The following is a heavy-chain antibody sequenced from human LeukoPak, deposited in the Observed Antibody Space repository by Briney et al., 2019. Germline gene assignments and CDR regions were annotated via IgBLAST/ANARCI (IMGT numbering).Heavy chain of an antibody. Sequence: ASVKVSCKVSGYTLTELSMHWVRQAPGKGLEWMGGFDPEDGKTIYAQKFQGRVTMTEDTSTDTAYMELSSLRSEDTAVYYCATASLRLGELSFDYWGQGTLVTVSS. CDR1: GYTLTELS. CDR2: FDPEDGKT. CDR3: ATASLRLGELSFDY. J-gene: IGHJ4*02. D-gene: IGHD3-16*02. V-gene: IGHV1-24*01.